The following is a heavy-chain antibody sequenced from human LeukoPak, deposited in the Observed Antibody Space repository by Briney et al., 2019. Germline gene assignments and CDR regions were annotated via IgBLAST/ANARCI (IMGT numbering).Heavy chain of an antibody. D-gene: IGHD1-26*01. CDR2: INPNRGGT. J-gene: IGHJ6*03. Sequence: SSVTVSCKASGYTFTGYYMHWVRLAPGQGLEWMGWINPNRGGTNYAQKFQGRVTITRDTTISTAYMELSRLRSDDTAVYYCARRGNSGSPHPYYYYMDVWGKGTTVTVSS. V-gene: IGHV1-2*02. CDR1: GYTFTGYY. CDR3: ARRGNSGSPHPYYYYMDV.